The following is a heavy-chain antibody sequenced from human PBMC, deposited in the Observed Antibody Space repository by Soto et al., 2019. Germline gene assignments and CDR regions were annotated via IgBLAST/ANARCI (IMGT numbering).Heavy chain of an antibody. Sequence: SVKVSCKASGGTFSSYAISWVRQAPEQGLERMGGIIPIFGTANYAQKLQGRVTITADESTSTAYMELSSLRSEDTAVYYCWVYSSSWPSYYYNGMDVWGQGTTVTVSS. J-gene: IGHJ6*02. CDR3: WVYSSSWPSYYYNGMDV. D-gene: IGHD6-13*01. CDR1: GGTFSSYA. CDR2: IIPIFGTA. V-gene: IGHV1-69*13.